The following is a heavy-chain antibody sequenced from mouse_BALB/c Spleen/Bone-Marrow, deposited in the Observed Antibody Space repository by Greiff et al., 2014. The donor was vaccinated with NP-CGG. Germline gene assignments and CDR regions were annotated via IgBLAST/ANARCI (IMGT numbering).Heavy chain of an antibody. D-gene: IGHD3-1*01. CDR2: IYPGDGDT. CDR3: ARVGFSFDY. CDR1: GYAFSTYW. V-gene: IGHV1-80*01. Sequence: QVQLQQSGAELVRPGSSVKISCKASGYAFSTYWMNWVKQRPGQGLEWIGQIYPGDGDTNYNEKFKGKATLTADKSSSAASIQLSSLTSEASAVYFCARVGFSFDYWGQGTTLTVSS. J-gene: IGHJ2*01.